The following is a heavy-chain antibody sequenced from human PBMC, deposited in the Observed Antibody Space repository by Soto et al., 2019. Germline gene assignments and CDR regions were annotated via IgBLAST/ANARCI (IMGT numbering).Heavy chain of an antibody. CDR2: MSGSGGST. J-gene: IGHJ6*01. Sequence: GGSLILSCAASGFTLNTSAMNWVRPAPGKGLEWVSAMSGSGGSTYYADSVKGRFTISRDNSKNTLYLQMNRLRAEATAVYYCGNVLVCGLAGRGTFGLRGQG. CDR3: GNVLVCGLAGRGTFGL. V-gene: IGHV3-23*01. D-gene: IGHD1-26*01. CDR1: GFTLNTSA.